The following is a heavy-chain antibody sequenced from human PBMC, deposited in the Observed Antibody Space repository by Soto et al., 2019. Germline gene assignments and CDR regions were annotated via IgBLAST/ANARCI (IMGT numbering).Heavy chain of an antibody. J-gene: IGHJ1*01. CDR3: ARAFRVAGNYFQH. V-gene: IGHV6-1*01. CDR2: TYYRSKWYN. CDR1: GNSVSSNSAA. D-gene: IGHD6-19*01. Sequence: SQTLSLTCVISGNSVSSNSAAWIWIRQSPSRGLEWLGRTYYRSKWYNDYAVSVKSRITINPDTSKNQFSLHLDSVIPEDTAVYYCARAFRVAGNYFQHWGQGTLVTVSS.